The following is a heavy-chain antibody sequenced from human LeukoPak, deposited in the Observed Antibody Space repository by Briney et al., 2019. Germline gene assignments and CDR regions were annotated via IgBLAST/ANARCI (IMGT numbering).Heavy chain of an antibody. CDR1: GFTFSSYS. V-gene: IGHV3-21*01. D-gene: IGHD6-6*01. J-gene: IGHJ6*03. Sequence: GGSLRLSCAASGFTFSSYSMNWVRQAPGKGLEWVSSISSSSSYIYYADSVKGRFTISRDNAKNSLYLQMNSLRAEDTAVYYCARVPPDVPEENYMDVWGKGTTVTVSS. CDR2: ISSSSSYI. CDR3: ARVPPDVPEENYMDV.